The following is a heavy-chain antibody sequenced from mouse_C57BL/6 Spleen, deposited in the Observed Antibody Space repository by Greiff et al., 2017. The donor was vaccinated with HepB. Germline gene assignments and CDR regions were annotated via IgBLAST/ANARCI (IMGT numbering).Heavy chain of an antibody. J-gene: IGHJ3*01. CDR2: IDPSDSYT. V-gene: IGHV1-69*01. D-gene: IGHD2-2*01. CDR3: ARRGGYDQAWFAY. CDR1: GYTFTSYW. Sequence: QVHVKQPGAELVMPGASVKLSCKASGYTFTSYWMHWVKQRPGQGLEWIGEIDPSDSYTNYNQKFKGKSTLTVDKSSSTAYMQLSSLTSEDSAVYYCARRGGYDQAWFAYWGQGTLVTVSA.